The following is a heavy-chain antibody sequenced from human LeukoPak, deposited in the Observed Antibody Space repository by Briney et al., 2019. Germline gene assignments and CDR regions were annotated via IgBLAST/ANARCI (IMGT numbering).Heavy chain of an antibody. V-gene: IGHV5-51*01. CDR3: ARPGAVAGTRDY. Sequence: MGIIYPGDSDTRYSPSFQGQVTISADRSISTAYLQWSSLKASDTAMYYCARPGAVAGTRDYWGQGTLVTVSS. CDR2: IYPGDSDT. D-gene: IGHD6-19*01. J-gene: IGHJ4*02.